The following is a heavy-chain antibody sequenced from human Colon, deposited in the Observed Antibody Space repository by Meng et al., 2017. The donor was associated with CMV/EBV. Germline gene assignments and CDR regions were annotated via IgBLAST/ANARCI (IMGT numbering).Heavy chain of an antibody. CDR3: ARERSPDV. CDR2: IYHSGTV. D-gene: IGHD4-17*01. Sequence: SETLSLTCDVSGGSISNYYWTWIRQPPGKGLEWIGHIYHSGTVNYNPALKSRVAISANTSKNRVSLRLTSVTAADTAVYYCARERSPDVWGQGTTVTVSS. CDR1: GGSISNYY. J-gene: IGHJ6*02. V-gene: IGHV4-59*01.